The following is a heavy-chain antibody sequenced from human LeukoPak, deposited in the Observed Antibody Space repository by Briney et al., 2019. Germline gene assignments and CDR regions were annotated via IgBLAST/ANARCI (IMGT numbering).Heavy chain of an antibody. D-gene: IGHD3-22*01. CDR3: AKDLYDSSGSDAFDI. CDR1: GFTFSSYA. V-gene: IGHV3-23*01. CDR2: ISGSGGST. J-gene: IGHJ3*02. Sequence: GGSLRLSCAASGFTFSSYAMSWVRQAPGKGLEWVSAISGSGGSTYYADSVKGRFTISRDNAKNSLYLQMNSLRAEDTALYYCAKDLYDSSGSDAFDIWGQGTMVTVSS.